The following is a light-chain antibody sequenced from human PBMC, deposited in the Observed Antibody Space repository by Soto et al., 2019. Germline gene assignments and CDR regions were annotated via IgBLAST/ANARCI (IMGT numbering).Light chain of an antibody. J-gene: IGLJ2*01. CDR1: SSDIGGLYNY. CDR3: SAYSSGATHVV. Sequence: QSVLTQPASVSGSPGQSITISCTGTSSDIGGLYNYVSWYQQHPGKAPKLFIYDVNDRPSGVSDRFSGSMSGNTASLTISGLQAEDEADYYCSAYSSGATHVVFGGGTKLTVL. V-gene: IGLV2-14*03. CDR2: DVN.